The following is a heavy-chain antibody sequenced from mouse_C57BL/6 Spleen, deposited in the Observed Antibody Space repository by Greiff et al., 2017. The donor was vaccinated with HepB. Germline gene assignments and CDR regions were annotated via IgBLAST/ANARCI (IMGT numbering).Heavy chain of an antibody. CDR1: GYTFTSYW. CDR3: ARAGDYSNYVFAY. D-gene: IGHD2-5*01. Sequence: QVQLQQSGAELVKPGASVKLSCKASGYTFTSYWMHWVKQRPGQGLEWIGMIHPNSGSTNYNEKFKSKATLTVDKSSSTAYMQLSSLASEDSAVYYCARAGDYSNYVFAYWGQGTRVTVSA. CDR2: IHPNSGST. V-gene: IGHV1-64*01. J-gene: IGHJ3*01.